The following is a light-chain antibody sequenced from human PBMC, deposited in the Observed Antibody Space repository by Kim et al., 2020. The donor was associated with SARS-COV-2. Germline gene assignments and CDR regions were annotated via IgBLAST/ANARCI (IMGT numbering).Light chain of an antibody. V-gene: IGKV3-20*01. CDR2: GAS. CDR3: QQYGSSRTYT. Sequence: SPGERATLSCRASQSVSSSYLAWYQQKPGQAPRLLIYGASSRATGIPDRFSGSGSGTDFTLTISRLEPEDFAVYYCQQYGSSRTYTFGQGTKLEI. CDR1: QSVSSSY. J-gene: IGKJ2*01.